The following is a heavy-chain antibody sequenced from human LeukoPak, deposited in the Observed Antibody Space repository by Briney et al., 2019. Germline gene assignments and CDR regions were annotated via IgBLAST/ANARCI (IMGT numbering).Heavy chain of an antibody. J-gene: IGHJ4*02. CDR2: INPDGSGK. D-gene: IGHD3-10*01. CDR3: ARGGHRQKEF. Sequence: GGSLRLSCAASGFTLSNYWMTWVRQSPGKGLEWVAIINPDGSGKYYVDSVKGRFTISRDNAKNSLYLQMSSLRAEDTAVYYCARGGHRQKEFWGQGTLVTVS. V-gene: IGHV3-7*01. CDR1: GFTLSNYW.